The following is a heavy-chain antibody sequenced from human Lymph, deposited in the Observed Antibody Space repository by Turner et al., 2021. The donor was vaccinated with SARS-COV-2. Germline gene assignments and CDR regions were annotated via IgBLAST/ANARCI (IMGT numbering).Heavy chain of an antibody. CDR2: IYYRGST. Sequence: QVQLQEAGPRLGTSLETLSLTCTVSGGPMNSNYWSWIRQPPGKRLEWIGYIYYRGSTNYNPSLKSRVTISVDTSKNQFSPKLTSVTAADTAIYYCARETVNNWVDPWGQGILVTVSS. V-gene: IGHV4-59*01. J-gene: IGHJ5*02. CDR1: GGPMNSNY. CDR3: ARETVNNWVDP. D-gene: IGHD2-21*02.